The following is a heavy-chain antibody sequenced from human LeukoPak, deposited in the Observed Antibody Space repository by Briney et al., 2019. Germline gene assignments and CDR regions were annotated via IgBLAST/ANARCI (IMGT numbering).Heavy chain of an antibody. Sequence: SGTLSLTCAVSGGSISSSNWWSWVRQPPGKGLEWIGSIYYSGSTYYNPSLKSRVTISVDTSNNQFSLKLSSVTAADTAVYYCARITDRTIFGEIMHGFDIWGQGTPVTVSS. V-gene: IGHV4-4*02. CDR1: GGSISSSNW. CDR2: IYYSGST. J-gene: IGHJ3*02. CDR3: ARITDRTIFGEIMHGFDI. D-gene: IGHD3-3*01.